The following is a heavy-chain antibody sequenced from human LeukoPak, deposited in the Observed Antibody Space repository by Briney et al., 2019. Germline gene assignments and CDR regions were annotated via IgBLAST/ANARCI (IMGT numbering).Heavy chain of an antibody. CDR2: IYTSGST. CDR1: GGSISSCH. Sequence: PSETLSLTCTASGGSISSCHWSWIRQPAGKGLEWIGRIYTSGSTNYNPSLKSRVTMSVDTSKNQFSLKLSSVTAADTAVYYCARGPLDFWSGYSNTAEYFQHWGQGTLVTVSS. CDR3: ARGPLDFWSGYSNTAEYFQH. V-gene: IGHV4-4*07. D-gene: IGHD3-3*01. J-gene: IGHJ1*01.